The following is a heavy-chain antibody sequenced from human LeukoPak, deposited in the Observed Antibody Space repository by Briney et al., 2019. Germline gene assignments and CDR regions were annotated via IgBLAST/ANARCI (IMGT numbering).Heavy chain of an antibody. CDR1: GGSFSGYY. D-gene: IGHD6-19*01. CDR3: ARGSSSGWYGHYYYYMDV. J-gene: IGHJ6*03. CDR2: IYYSGST. V-gene: IGHV4-34*01. Sequence: SETLSLTCAVYGGSFSGYYWSWIRQPPGKGLEWIGSIYYSGSTYYNPSLKSRVTISVDTSKNQFSLKLSSVTAADTAVYYCARGSSSGWYGHYYYYMDVWGKGTTVTVSS.